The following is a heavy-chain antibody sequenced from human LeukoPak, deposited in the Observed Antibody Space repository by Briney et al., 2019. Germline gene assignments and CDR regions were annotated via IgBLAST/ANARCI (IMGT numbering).Heavy chain of an antibody. J-gene: IGHJ4*02. CDR3: ARGDYGDYGGLDY. Sequence: SETLSLTRAVYVGSFSGYFLSWIRPPPRKGGEWNGEINHSGSTNYIPSLMSRVTISVDTSMNLFSLKLSAVAAADSAVDYWARGDYGDYGGLDYWGQGTLVTVSS. V-gene: IGHV4-34*01. CDR2: INHSGST. CDR1: VGSFSGYF. D-gene: IGHD4-17*01.